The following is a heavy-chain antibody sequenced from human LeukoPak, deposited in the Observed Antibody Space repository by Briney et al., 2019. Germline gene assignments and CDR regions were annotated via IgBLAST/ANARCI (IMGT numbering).Heavy chain of an antibody. V-gene: IGHV4-38-2*02. J-gene: IGHJ3*02. D-gene: IGHD2-2*01. CDR2: IYHSGST. Sequence: SETLSLTCTVSGYSISSGYYWGWIRQPPGKGLEWIGGIYHSGSTYYNPSLKSRVTISVDTSKNQFSLKLSSVTAADTAVYYCARVGVVVPTGAFDIWGQGTMVTVSS. CDR1: GYSISSGYY. CDR3: ARVGVVVPTGAFDI.